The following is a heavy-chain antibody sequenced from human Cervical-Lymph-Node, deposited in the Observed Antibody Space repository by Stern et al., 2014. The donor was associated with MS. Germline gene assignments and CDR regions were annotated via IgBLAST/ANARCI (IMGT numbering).Heavy chain of an antibody. D-gene: IGHD3-22*01. V-gene: IGHV3-11*01. CDR2: VSSSGTTL. J-gene: IGHJ4*02. CDR3: ARRRSNGFYNF. Sequence: VHLVESGGGLVKPGGSLRLSCVASGFTFTDYYMSWIRQAPGKGLEWISYVSSSGTTLYYADSVKGRFTISRDNAKNSLFLQMNSLTAEDTAIYYCARRRSNGFYNFWGQGTLVTVSS. CDR1: GFTFTDYY.